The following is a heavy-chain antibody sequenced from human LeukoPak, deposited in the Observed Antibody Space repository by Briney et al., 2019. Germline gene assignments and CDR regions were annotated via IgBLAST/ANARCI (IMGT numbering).Heavy chain of an antibody. CDR3: AVLDYGYNY. D-gene: IGHD5-18*01. CDR2: ISAYNGNT. CDR1: GGTFSSYA. J-gene: IGHJ4*02. Sequence: SSVKVSCKASGGTFSSYAISWVRQAPGQGLEWMGWISAYNGNTNYAQKLQGRVTMTTDTSTSTAYMELRSLRSDDTAVYYCAVLDYGYNYWGQGTLVTVSS. V-gene: IGHV1-18*01.